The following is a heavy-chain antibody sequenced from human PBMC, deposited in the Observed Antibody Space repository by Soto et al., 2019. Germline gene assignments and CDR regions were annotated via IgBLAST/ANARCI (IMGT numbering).Heavy chain of an antibody. V-gene: IGHV3-53*01. Sequence: GGSLRLSCAASGLTVSSNYMSWVRQAPGKGLEWVSVIYSGGSTYYADSVKGRFTISRDNSKNTLYLQMNSLRAEDTAVYYCAREATYYYDSSGTPTAKRDAFDIWGQGTMVTVSS. CDR2: IYSGGST. CDR1: GLTVSSNY. CDR3: AREATYYYDSSGTPTAKRDAFDI. D-gene: IGHD3-22*01. J-gene: IGHJ3*02.